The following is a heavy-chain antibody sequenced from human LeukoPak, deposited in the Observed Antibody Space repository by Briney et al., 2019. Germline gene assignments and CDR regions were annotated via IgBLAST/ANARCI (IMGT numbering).Heavy chain of an antibody. CDR1: GFTFSSYW. CDR2: IKQDGSEK. D-gene: IGHD6-13*01. CDR3: ARDPLGYIRGGFH. Sequence: GGSLRLSCAASGFTFSSYWMSWVRQAPGKGLEWVANIKQDGSEKYYVDSVKGRFTISRDNAKNSLYLQLNSLRAEDTAVYYCARDPLGYIRGGFHWGQGTLVTVPS. V-gene: IGHV3-7*01. J-gene: IGHJ4*02.